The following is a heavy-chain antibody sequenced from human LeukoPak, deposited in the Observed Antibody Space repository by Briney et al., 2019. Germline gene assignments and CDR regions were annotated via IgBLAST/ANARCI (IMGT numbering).Heavy chain of an antibody. CDR3: TRDWELGY. Sequence: GESLKISCRASGYSFINYWIGWVRQMPGKGLEWVGLIYPGDSNVRYSPSMQGQATTSADRSLNAPYLQWSSVRTSDTAMYYCTRDWELGYWGQGTLVTVSS. J-gene: IGHJ4*02. CDR1: GYSFINYW. CDR2: IYPGDSNV. D-gene: IGHD1-26*01. V-gene: IGHV5-51*01.